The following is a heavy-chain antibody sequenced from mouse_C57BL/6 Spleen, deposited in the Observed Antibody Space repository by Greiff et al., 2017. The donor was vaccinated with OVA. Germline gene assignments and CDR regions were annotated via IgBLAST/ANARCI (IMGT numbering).Heavy chain of an antibody. CDR1: GYAIRSSW. D-gene: IGHD4-1*01. Sequence: QVQLQQSGPELVKPGASVKISCKASGYAIRSSWMNWVKQRPGKGFEWIGRIYPGDGGTNYNGKFKGKATLTADKSSSTAYMQLSSLTSEDSAVYFCARGAQLTGTVMDYWGQGTSVTVSS. CDR3: ARGAQLTGTVMDY. CDR2: IYPGDGGT. V-gene: IGHV1-82*01. J-gene: IGHJ4*01.